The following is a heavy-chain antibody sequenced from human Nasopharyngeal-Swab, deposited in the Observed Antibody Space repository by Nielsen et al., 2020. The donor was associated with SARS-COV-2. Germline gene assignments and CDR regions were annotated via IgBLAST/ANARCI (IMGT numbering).Heavy chain of an antibody. J-gene: IGHJ5*02. V-gene: IGHV4-34*01. Sequence: SETLSLTCAVYGGSFSGYYWSWIRQPPGKGLEWIGEINHSGGTNYNPSLKSRVTISVDTSKNQFSLKLSSVTAADTAVYYCARERGGRAARLRNNWFDPWGQGTLVTVSS. D-gene: IGHD6-6*01. CDR3: ARERGGRAARLRNNWFDP. CDR1: GGSFSGYY. CDR2: INHSGGT.